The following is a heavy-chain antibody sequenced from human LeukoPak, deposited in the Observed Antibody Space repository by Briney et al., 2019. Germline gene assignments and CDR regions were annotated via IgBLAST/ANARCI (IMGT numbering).Heavy chain of an antibody. V-gene: IGHV3-30*04. CDR1: GFTFSSYA. CDR2: ISYDGSNK. Sequence: GGSLRLSCAASGFTFSSYAMHWVHQAPGKGLEWVAVISYDGSNKYYADSVKGRFTISRDNSKNTLYLQMNSLRAEDTAVYYCARMAGTSFDYWGQGTLVTVSS. D-gene: IGHD1/OR15-1a*01. CDR3: ARMAGTSFDY. J-gene: IGHJ4*02.